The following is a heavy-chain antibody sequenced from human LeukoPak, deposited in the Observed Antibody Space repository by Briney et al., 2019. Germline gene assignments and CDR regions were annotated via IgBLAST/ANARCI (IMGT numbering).Heavy chain of an antibody. Sequence: SETLSLTCTVSGGSISSGAYYWSWIRQPAGKGLEYIGHIYHNGSPNYNPSLKSRVTISVDTSMNEYSLRLRSVTAADTAIYYCASEGLAVADNFYYWGQGILVAVSS. CDR2: IYHNGSP. V-gene: IGHV4-61*09. J-gene: IGHJ4*02. D-gene: IGHD6-19*01. CDR3: ASEGLAVADNFYY. CDR1: GGSISSGAYY.